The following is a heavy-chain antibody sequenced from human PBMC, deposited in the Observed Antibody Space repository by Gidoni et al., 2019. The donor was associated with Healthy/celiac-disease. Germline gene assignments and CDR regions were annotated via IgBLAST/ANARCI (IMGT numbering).Heavy chain of an antibody. Sequence: GFTFSSFVMHWVRQAPGKGLEWVAVISYDGSNKYYADSVKGRFTISRDNSKNTLYLQMNSLRAEDTAVYYCARDQRYGEDSSWFDPWGQGTLVTVSS. V-gene: IGHV3-30-3*01. CDR1: GFTFSSFV. D-gene: IGHD3-10*01. J-gene: IGHJ5*02. CDR3: ARDQRYGEDSSWFDP. CDR2: ISYDGSNK.